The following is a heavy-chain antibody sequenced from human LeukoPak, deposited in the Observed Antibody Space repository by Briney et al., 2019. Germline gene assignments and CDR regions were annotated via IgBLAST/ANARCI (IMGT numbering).Heavy chain of an antibody. D-gene: IGHD3-10*01. V-gene: IGHV4-31*03. J-gene: IGHJ4*02. CDR3: ARGVLWFGEPYYFDY. Sequence: PSETLSLTCTVSGGSISSGGYYWSWIRQHPGKGLGWIGYIYYSGSTYYNPSLKSRVTISVDTSKNQFSLKLSSVTAADTAVYYCARGVLWFGEPYYFDYWGQGTLVTVSS. CDR1: GGSISSGGYY. CDR2: IYYSGST.